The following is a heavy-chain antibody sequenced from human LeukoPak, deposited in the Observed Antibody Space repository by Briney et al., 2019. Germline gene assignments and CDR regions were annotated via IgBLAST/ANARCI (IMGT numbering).Heavy chain of an antibody. CDR3: ARITEYKKNNRFGYHYYYMDV. J-gene: IGHJ6*03. V-gene: IGHV4-61*02. CDR1: GGSISSGSYY. D-gene: IGHD1/OR15-1a*01. Sequence: SETLSLTCTVSGGSISSGSYYWSWIRQPAGEGLEWIGRIYTSGSTNYNPSLKSRVTISVDTSKNQFSLKLSSVTAADTAVYYCARITEYKKNNRFGYHYYYMDVWGKGTTVTVSS. CDR2: IYTSGST.